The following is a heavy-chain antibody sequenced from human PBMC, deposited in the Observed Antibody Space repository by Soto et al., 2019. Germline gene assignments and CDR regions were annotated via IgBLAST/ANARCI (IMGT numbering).Heavy chain of an antibody. V-gene: IGHV1-2*04. CDR2: INSNSGAT. D-gene: IGHD3-16*01. CDR1: GYTFGGFY. CDR3: AIIMTHSDSFDI. J-gene: IGHJ3*02. Sequence: ASVKVSCKASGYTFGGFYIHWMRQAPGQGLEWVGSINSNSGATTYAQKFQDSVAMTRDTSVSTAYMDLNRLTSDDTAIYYCAIIMTHSDSFDIWGQGTMVTV.